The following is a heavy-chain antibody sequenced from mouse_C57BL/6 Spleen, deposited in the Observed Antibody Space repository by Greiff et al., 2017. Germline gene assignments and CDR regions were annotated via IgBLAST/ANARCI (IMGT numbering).Heavy chain of an antibody. V-gene: IGHV1-50*01. CDR2: IDPSDSYT. CDR1: GYTFTSYW. D-gene: IGHD2-1*01. CDR3: ARGGNWDD. J-gene: IGHJ2*01. Sequence: QVQLQQPGAELVKPGASVKLSCKASGYTFTSYWMQWVKQRPGQGLEWIGEIDPSDSYTNYNQKFKGKATLTVDTSSSTAYMQLSSLTSEDSAVYYCARGGNWDDWGQGTTLTVSS.